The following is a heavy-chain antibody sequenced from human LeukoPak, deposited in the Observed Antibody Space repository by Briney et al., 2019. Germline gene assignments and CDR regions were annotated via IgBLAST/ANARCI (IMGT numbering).Heavy chain of an antibody. CDR2: IYSGGST. CDR1: GFTLSSNY. J-gene: IGHJ4*02. D-gene: IGHD2-2*01. Sequence: GGSLRLSCAASGFTLSSNYMSWVRQAPGKGLEWVSVIYSGGSTYYADSVKGRFTISTDNSKNTLYLQLNSMRAEDTAVYYCARDQPFHCWGQRALVTVSS. CDR3: ARDQPFHC. V-gene: IGHV3-53*01.